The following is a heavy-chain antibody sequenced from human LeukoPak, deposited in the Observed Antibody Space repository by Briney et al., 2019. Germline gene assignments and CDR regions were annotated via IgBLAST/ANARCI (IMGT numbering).Heavy chain of an antibody. CDR2: IYTSGST. D-gene: IGHD2-2*01. Sequence: SETLSLTCTVSGGSISSYYWSWIRQPAGKGLEWIGRIYTSGSTNYNPSLKSQVTMSVDTSKNQFSLKLSSVTAADTAVYYCARSPVPAAIGYYYMDVWGKGTTVTVSS. J-gene: IGHJ6*03. CDR1: GGSISSYY. V-gene: IGHV4-4*07. CDR3: ARSPVPAAIGYYYMDV.